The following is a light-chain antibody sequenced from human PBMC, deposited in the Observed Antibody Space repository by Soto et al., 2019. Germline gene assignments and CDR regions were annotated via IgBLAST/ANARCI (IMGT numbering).Light chain of an antibody. Sequence: EIVMTQSPATLSVSPGERGTLSCRASQSVSSNLAWYQQKPVQAPRLLIYGASTRATGIPARFSGSRSGTEFTLTISSLQSEDFAVYYYQQYNNWPWTFGQGTKVAIK. J-gene: IGKJ1*01. CDR1: QSVSSN. V-gene: IGKV3-15*01. CDR3: QQYNNWPWT. CDR2: GAS.